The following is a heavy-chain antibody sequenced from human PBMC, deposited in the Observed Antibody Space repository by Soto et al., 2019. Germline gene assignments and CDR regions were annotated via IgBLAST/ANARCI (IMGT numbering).Heavy chain of an antibody. D-gene: IGHD3-3*01. CDR2: INHSGST. Sequence: SETLSLTCAVYGGSFSGYYWSWIRQPPGKGLEWIGEINHSGSTNYNPPLKSRVTISVDTSKNQFSLKLSSVTAADTAVYYCARTLRVGGVVISYYYYYYGMDVWGQGTTVTVSS. J-gene: IGHJ6*02. CDR3: ARTLRVGGVVISYYYYYYGMDV. V-gene: IGHV4-34*01. CDR1: GGSFSGYY.